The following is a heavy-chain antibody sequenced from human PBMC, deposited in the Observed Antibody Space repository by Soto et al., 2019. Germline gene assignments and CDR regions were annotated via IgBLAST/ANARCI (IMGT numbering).Heavy chain of an antibody. CDR3: ASERSAPDFDS. CDR1: GGSFSSHG. J-gene: IGHJ4*02. D-gene: IGHD1-26*01. CDR2: IIPTFGTA. V-gene: IGHV1-69*06. Sequence: QVQLVQSGTVVQRRGSSVKVSCQASGGSFSSHGMAWVRQAPGQGLEWMGGIIPTFGTATYAPKFQGRVTIKADSYTNPASTELSSLRSEDTAVYYFASERSAPDFDSWGQGTLMGVSS.